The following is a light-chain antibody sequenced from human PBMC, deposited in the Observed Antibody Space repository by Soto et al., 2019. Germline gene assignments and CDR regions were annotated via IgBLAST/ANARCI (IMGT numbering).Light chain of an antibody. CDR1: QTMSSW. J-gene: IGKJ1*01. V-gene: IGKV1-5*03. CDR3: QHYNSYSEA. CDR2: KAS. Sequence: DIQMPQSPSTLSASVGDRVTITCRASQTMSSWLAWYHQKPGKAPKLLIYKASTLKSGVPSRFSGSGSGTEFTLTICRLQPDDFATYYCQHYNSYSEAFGQGTKVDI.